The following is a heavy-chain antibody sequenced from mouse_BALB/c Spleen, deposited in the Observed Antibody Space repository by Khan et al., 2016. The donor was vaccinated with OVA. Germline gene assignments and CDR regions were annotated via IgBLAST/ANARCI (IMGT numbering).Heavy chain of an antibody. D-gene: IGHD1-2*01. Sequence: LKQSGPGLVAPSQSLSITCTVSGFSLTSYGLHWVRQPPGKGLEWLGVIWAGASTNYNSALMSRLSISKDNSKSQVFLKMNSLQTDDTAMYYCAXXPQFITTVVYAMDYWGQGTSVTVSS. J-gene: IGHJ4*01. CDR3: AXXPQFITTVVYAMDY. V-gene: IGHV2-9*02. CDR2: IWAGAST. CDR1: GFSLTSYG.